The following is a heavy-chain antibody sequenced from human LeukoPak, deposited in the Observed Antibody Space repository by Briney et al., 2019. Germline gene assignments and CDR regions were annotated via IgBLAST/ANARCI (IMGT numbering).Heavy chain of an antibody. V-gene: IGHV1-2*02. CDR3: ARDLVGYTSNWFDP. CDR1: GYTFAGYY. Sequence: ASVKVSCKASGYTFAGYYMHWVRQAPGQGLEWIGWINPNSGGTNYAQKFQGRVTMTRDTSISTAYMELSRLRSDDTAVYYCARDLVGYTSNWFDPWGQGTLVTVSS. CDR2: INPNSGGT. J-gene: IGHJ5*02. D-gene: IGHD1-26*01.